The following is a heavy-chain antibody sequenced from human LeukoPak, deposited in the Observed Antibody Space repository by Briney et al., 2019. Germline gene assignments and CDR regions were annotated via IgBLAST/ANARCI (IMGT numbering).Heavy chain of an antibody. V-gene: IGHV1-2*02. D-gene: IGHD4-17*01. CDR2: INPNSGGT. CDR1: GYTFTAYY. J-gene: IGHJ4*02. CDR3: ARIPYGDYEEYFDY. Sequence: ASVKVSCKASGYTFTAYYMHWVRQAPGQGLEWMGWINPNSGGTNYAQKFQGRVTMTRDTSISTAYMELSRLRSDDTAVYYCARIPYGDYEEYFDYWGQGTLVTVSS.